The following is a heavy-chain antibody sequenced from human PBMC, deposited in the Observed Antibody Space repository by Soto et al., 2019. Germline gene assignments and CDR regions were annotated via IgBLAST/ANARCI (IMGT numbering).Heavy chain of an antibody. CDR2: ISYDGSNK. CDR1: GFTFSSYA. Sequence: QVQLVESGGGVVQPGRSLRLSCAASGFTFSSYAMHWVRQAPGKGLEWVAVISYDGSNKYYADSVKGRFTISRDNSKNTLYLRMNSLRAEDTAVYYCARSLGIAARHPPYYYYGMDVWGQGTTVTVSS. V-gene: IGHV3-30-3*01. D-gene: IGHD6-6*01. J-gene: IGHJ6*02. CDR3: ARSLGIAARHPPYYYYGMDV.